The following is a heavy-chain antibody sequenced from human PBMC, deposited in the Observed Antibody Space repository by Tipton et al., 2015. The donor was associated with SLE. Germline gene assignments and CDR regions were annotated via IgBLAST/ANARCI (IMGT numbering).Heavy chain of an antibody. J-gene: IGHJ4*02. D-gene: IGHD2-2*01. CDR3: ARRVVRTSDLG. V-gene: IGHV3-7*01. CDR1: GFTFSNYW. CDR2: INKDGSEK. Sequence: GSLRLSCAASGFTFSNYWMTWVRQAPGKGLEWVANINKDGSEKYYVDSVKGRFTISRDNTKNSLYLQMNSLRAEDTAAYSCARRVVRTSDLGWGQGTLVTVSS.